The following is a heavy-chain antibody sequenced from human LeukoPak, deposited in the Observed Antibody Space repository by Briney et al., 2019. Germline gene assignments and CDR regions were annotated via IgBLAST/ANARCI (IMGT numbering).Heavy chain of an antibody. CDR3: ARAGFTMIVVDNKGFDP. CDR1: GFTFSSYS. CDR2: ISWNSGSI. Sequence: PGGSLRLSCAASGFTFSSYSMNWVRQAPGKGLEWVSGISWNSGSIGYADSAKGRFTISRDNAKNSLYLQMNSLRAEDTAVYYCARAGFTMIVVDNKGFDPWGQGTLVTVSS. D-gene: IGHD3-22*01. V-gene: IGHV3-48*04. J-gene: IGHJ5*02.